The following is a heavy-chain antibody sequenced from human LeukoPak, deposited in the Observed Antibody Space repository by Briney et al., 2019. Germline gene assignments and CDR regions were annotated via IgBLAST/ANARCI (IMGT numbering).Heavy chain of an antibody. CDR1: GVSISSYY. D-gene: IGHD3-10*01. CDR3: ARGSRD. CDR2: IYYSGST. Sequence: SETLSLTCTVSGVSISSYYWSWIRQPPGKGLEWIGYIYYSGSTNYNPSLKSRVTISVDTSKNQFSLKLSSVTAADTAVYYCARGSRDWGQGTLVTVSS. V-gene: IGHV4-59*01. J-gene: IGHJ4*02.